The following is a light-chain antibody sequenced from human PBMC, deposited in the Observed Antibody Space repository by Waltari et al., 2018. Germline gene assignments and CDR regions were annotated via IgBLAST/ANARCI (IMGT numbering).Light chain of an antibody. J-gene: IGLJ3*02. CDR2: FDD. CDR3: ASWDDSLNGWV. Sequence: QSVLTQPPSVSEAPRQRVNLSCSGTLSNIGKNPAHWFQQLPGKAPKFLMYFDDLLPSGVSDRFSGSKSGTSASLAISGLQSEDEATYYCASWDDSLNGWVFGGGTKLTVL. V-gene: IGLV1-36*01. CDR1: LSNIGKNP.